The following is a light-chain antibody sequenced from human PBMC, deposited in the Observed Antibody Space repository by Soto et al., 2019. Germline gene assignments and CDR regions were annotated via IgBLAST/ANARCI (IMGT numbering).Light chain of an antibody. CDR3: RQSFSDPIT. V-gene: IGKV1-39*01. J-gene: IGKJ5*01. CDR2: AAS. Sequence: DIQRTQSPSSLSASVGDRVTITCRSSQSITTYLNWYQQKPGKTPELLIYAASSLQSGVPPRFSGSGSGTDFTLTLSSLQPYYFASYYCRQSFSDPITFGQGTRLEIK. CDR1: QSITTY.